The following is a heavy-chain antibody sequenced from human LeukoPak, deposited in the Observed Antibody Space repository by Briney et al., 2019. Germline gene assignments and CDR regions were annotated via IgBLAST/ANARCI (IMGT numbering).Heavy chain of an antibody. D-gene: IGHD1-26*01. CDR2: IIPIFGTA. V-gene: IGHV1-69*13. Sequence: SVKVSCKASGGTFSSYAISWVRQAPGQGLEWMGGIIPIFGTANYAQKCQGRVTITADESTSTAYMELSSLRSEDTAVYYCARDDRVGATEEGSWYYWGQGTLVTVSS. J-gene: IGHJ4*02. CDR3: ARDDRVGATEEGSWYY. CDR1: GGTFSSYA.